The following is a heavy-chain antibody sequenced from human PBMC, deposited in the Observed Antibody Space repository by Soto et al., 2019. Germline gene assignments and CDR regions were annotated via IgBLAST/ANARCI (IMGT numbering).Heavy chain of an antibody. J-gene: IGHJ5*02. CDR2: VYSSGST. CDR3: ARVQHSGGSYRWFDP. Sequence: QVQLQESGPGLVKPSGTLSLTCTVSGGSISGYYWSWIRQPAGKGLEYIGRVYSSGSTNNSPSLNRRVTMSVYTSQNQFSLKLSSVTAADTAIYYCARVQHSGGSYRWFDPWGQGTLVTVSS. D-gene: IGHD6-19*01. CDR1: GGSISGYY. V-gene: IGHV4-4*07.